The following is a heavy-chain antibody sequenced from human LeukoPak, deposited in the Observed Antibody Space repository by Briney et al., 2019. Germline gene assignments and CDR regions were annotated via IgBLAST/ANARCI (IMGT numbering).Heavy chain of an antibody. CDR3: AKAYYYDSSGYYYPSNWFDP. J-gene: IGHJ5*02. Sequence: PGGSLRLSCAASGFTFSSYAMSWVRQAPGKGLEWVSAISGSGGSTYYADSVKGRYTISRDNSKNTLHLQMNSLRAEDTAVYYCAKAYYYDSSGYYYPSNWFDPWGQGTLVTVSS. CDR2: ISGSGGST. D-gene: IGHD3-22*01. V-gene: IGHV3-23*01. CDR1: GFTFSSYA.